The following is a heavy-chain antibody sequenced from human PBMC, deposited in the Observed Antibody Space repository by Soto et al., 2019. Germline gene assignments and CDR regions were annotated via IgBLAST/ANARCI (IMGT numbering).Heavy chain of an antibody. D-gene: IGHD2-21*02. CDR1: GGTFSSYD. CDR3: ARVVTVVTSFPYWSIDL. Sequence: QVQLVQSGAEVKKPGSSVKVSCKASGGTFSSYDVSWVRQAPGQGLEWMGGIITMLGTTNYAHKSQGRVTIAADESTSTAYMELSSLRSEDTAVYYCARVVTVVTSFPYWSIDLFGRGALVTVS. CDR2: IITMLGTT. V-gene: IGHV1-69*11. J-gene: IGHJ2*01.